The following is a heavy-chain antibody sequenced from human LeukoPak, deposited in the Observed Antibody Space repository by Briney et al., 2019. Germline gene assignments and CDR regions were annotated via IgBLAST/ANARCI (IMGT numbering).Heavy chain of an antibody. CDR1: GYTFTGYY. V-gene: IGHV1-2*06. J-gene: IGHJ4*02. D-gene: IGHD2/OR15-2a*01. Sequence: ASVKVSCKAPGYTFTGYYMHWVRQAPGQGLEWMGRINPNSGGTNYAQKFQGRVTITRDTSISTAYMELSRLRSDDTAVYYCARGLSIYDSGYWGQGTLVTVSS. CDR2: INPNSGGT. CDR3: ARGLSIYDSGY.